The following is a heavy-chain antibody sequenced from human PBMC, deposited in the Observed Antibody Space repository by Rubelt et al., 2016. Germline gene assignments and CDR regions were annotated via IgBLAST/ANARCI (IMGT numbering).Heavy chain of an antibody. CDR2: ISAYNGNT. V-gene: IGHV1-18*01. CDR1: GYTFTSYG. D-gene: IGHD5-24*01. Sequence: QVQLVQSGAEVKKPGASVKVSCKASGYTFTSYGISWVRQAPGQGLEWMGWISAYNGNTNYAQKRQGRVTMTTDTATSTGYMELRSLRSDDTAVYYCARDLTYNLPAYWGQGTLVTVSS. CDR3: ARDLTYNLPAY. J-gene: IGHJ4*02.